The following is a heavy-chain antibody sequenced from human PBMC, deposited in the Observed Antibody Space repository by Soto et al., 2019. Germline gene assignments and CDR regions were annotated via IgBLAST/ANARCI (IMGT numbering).Heavy chain of an antibody. CDR2: TTGGGGLT. V-gene: IGHV3-23*01. Sequence: VGSLRLSCTASGFTLTSYAINWVRQAPGKGLEWVSATTGGGGLTYYADSVKGRFSVPSDTPGNTLYLQMNNLRLEDTAVYYCARVERGSVARPTRLDPWGQGTMVTVYS. CDR3: ARVERGSVARPTRLDP. D-gene: IGHD3-10*01. CDR1: GFTLTSYA. J-gene: IGHJ5*02.